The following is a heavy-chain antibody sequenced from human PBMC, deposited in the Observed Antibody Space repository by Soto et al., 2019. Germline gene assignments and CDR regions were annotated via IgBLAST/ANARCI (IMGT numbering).Heavy chain of an antibody. D-gene: IGHD6-19*01. CDR1: VFTFITYT. Sequence: GWSLRLSCASSVFTFITYTMHWVRQAPGKGLEWVAVTSYDGNNKYYADSVKGRFTISRDNSKSTLYLQMNSLKIEDTAVYYCVRDPHTSGRFEWVSMTLSIDFDYWGQGTLVTAPQ. CDR2: TSYDGNNK. J-gene: IGHJ4*02. V-gene: IGHV3-30-3*01. CDR3: VRDPHTSGRFEWVSMTLSIDFDY.